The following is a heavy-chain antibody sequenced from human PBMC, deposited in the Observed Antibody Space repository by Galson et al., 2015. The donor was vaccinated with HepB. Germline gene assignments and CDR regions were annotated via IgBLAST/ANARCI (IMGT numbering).Heavy chain of an antibody. V-gene: IGHV3-48*02. Sequence: SLRLSCAASGFTFSSYSMNWVRQAPGKGLEWVSYISSSSSTIYYADSVEGRFTISRDNAKNSLYLQMNSLRDEDTAVYYCARDTLDCSSTSCYGGNWFDPWGQGTLVTVSS. CDR1: GFTFSSYS. CDR2: ISSSSSTI. CDR3: ARDTLDCSSTSCYGGNWFDP. J-gene: IGHJ5*02. D-gene: IGHD2-2*01.